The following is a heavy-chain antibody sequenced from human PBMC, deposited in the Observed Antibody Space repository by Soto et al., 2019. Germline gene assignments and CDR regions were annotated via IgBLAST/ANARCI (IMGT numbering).Heavy chain of an antibody. CDR3: AKDSGYGGRAGYAFDI. CDR2: ISGSGGST. V-gene: IGHV3-23*01. Sequence: GGSLRLSCAASGFTFSSYAMSWVRQAPGKGLEWVSAISGSGGSTYYADSVKGRFTISRDNSKNTLYLQMNSLRAEDTAVYYCAKDSGYGGRAGYAFDIWGQGTMVTVSS. CDR1: GFTFSSYA. J-gene: IGHJ3*02. D-gene: IGHD2-15*01.